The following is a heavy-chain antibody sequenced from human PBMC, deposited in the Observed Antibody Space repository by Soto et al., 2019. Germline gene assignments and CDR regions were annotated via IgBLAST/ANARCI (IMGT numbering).Heavy chain of an antibody. J-gene: IGHJ6*02. CDR2: ISSSGSTI. Sequence: GGSLRLSCAASGFTFSSYEMNWVRQAPGKGLEWVSYISSSGSTIFFADFVKGRFTIARDNAKNTVYLQMNSLRAEDTAVYYCARDRSYSLDVWGQGTTVTVSS. CDR3: ARDRSYSLDV. CDR1: GFTFSSYE. V-gene: IGHV3-48*03.